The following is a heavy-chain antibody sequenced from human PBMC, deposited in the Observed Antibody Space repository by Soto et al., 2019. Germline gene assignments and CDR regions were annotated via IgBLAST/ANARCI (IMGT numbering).Heavy chain of an antibody. J-gene: IGHJ3*02. V-gene: IGHV3-30*18. D-gene: IGHD1-26*01. CDR2: ISHDGRYK. Sequence: QVQLVESGGGVVQPGRSLRLSCAASGFSFTTYVMHWVRQAPGKGLEWVAVISHDGRYKYYGDAVKGRFTISRDTSKNEVYLEMNSLRPEDTAVYYCAKGLLAIVRNTLPRDAFNIWGQGTMVTVSS. CDR3: AKGLLAIVRNTLPRDAFNI. CDR1: GFSFTTYV.